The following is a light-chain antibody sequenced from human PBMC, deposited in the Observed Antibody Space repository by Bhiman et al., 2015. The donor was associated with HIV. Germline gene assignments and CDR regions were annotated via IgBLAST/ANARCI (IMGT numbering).Light chain of an antibody. J-gene: IGLJ1*01. Sequence: QSVLTQPPSVSGAPGQTVTISCTGSSSNIGAGYDVHWYQQLPGTAPKLLIYGDNNRPSGVPDRFSASKSGTSASLAITGLQAEDEADYYCHSYDTSLSGYVFGTGTKVTTL. CDR3: HSYDTSLSGYV. CDR2: GDN. CDR1: SSNIGAGYD. V-gene: IGLV1-40*01.